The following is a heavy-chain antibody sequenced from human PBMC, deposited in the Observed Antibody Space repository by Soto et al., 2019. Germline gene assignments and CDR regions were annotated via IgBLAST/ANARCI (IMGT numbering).Heavy chain of an antibody. V-gene: IGHV3-21*01. CDR3: ARELGQKFDY. J-gene: IGHJ4*02. CDR1: GFTFSSYS. CDR2: ISSSSSYI. Sequence: LRPSCAASGFTFSSYSMNWVRQAPGKGLEWVSSISSSSSYIYYADSVKGRFTISRDNAKNSLSLQMNSLRAEDTAVYYCARELGQKFDYWGQGTLVTVSS.